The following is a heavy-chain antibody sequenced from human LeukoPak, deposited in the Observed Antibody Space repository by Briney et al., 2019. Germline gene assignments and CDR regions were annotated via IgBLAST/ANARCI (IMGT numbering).Heavy chain of an antibody. V-gene: IGHV3-23*01. Sequence: PGGSLRLSCAASGFTFSSYAMSWVRQAPGKGLEWVSAIRGSGGSTYYADSVKGRLSISRDNSKNTLYLQVNGLRTEDTAVYYCAKDRLLNCRGDCYIFDYWGQGTVVTVSS. CDR3: AKDRLLNCRGDCYIFDY. CDR2: IRGSGGST. D-gene: IGHD2-21*02. J-gene: IGHJ4*02. CDR1: GFTFSSYA.